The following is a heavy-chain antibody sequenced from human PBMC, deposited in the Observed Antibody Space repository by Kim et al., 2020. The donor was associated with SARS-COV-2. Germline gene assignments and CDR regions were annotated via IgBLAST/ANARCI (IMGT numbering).Heavy chain of an antibody. J-gene: IGHJ4*02. D-gene: IGHD3-22*01. CDR2: IKSKTDGGTT. Sequence: GGSLRLSCAASGFTFSNAWMSWVRQAPGKGLEWVGRIKSKTDGGTTDYAAPVKGRFTISRDDSKNTLYLQMNSLKTEDTAVYYCTKSGGWLLRGFDYWGQGTLVTVSS. CDR3: TKSGGWLLRGFDY. V-gene: IGHV3-15*01. CDR1: GFTFSNAW.